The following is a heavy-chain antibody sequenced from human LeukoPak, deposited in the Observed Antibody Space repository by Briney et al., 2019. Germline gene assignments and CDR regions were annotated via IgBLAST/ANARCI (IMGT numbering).Heavy chain of an antibody. CDR2: MNPNSGNT. CDR1: GYTFTSYG. J-gene: IGHJ4*02. Sequence: GASVKVSCKASGYTFTSYGISWVRQTPGQGLEWMAWMNPNSGNTGYAQMFQGRVTMTRNTSISTAYMELSSLRSEDTAVYYCARGILAYDSSGYLSDYWGQGTLVTVSS. CDR3: ARGILAYDSSGYLSDY. V-gene: IGHV1-8*02. D-gene: IGHD3-22*01.